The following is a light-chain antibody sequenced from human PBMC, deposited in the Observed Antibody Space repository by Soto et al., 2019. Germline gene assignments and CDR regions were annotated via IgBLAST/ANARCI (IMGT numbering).Light chain of an antibody. V-gene: IGLV1-51*01. Sequence: QSVLTQPPSVSAAPGQKVTISCSGSSSNIGGNSVSWYQQLPGTAPKLLIYDDNKRPSGIPDRFSGSKSGTSANLGITGFQTGDEADYYCGSYTTSSALQVFGTGTKSPS. CDR1: SSNIGGNS. CDR3: GSYTTSSALQV. CDR2: DDN. J-gene: IGLJ1*01.